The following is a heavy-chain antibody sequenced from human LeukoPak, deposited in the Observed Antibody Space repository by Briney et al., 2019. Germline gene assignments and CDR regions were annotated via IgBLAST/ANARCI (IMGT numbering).Heavy chain of an antibody. CDR1: GFTFSSYE. CDR3: ARDSSSWPYYFDY. D-gene: IGHD6-13*01. V-gene: IGHV3-48*03. J-gene: IGHJ4*02. CDR2: ISSSGSTI. Sequence: HTGGSLRLSCAPSGFTFSSYEMNWVRQAPGKGLEWVSYISSSGSTIYYADSVKGRFTISRDNAKNSLDLQMNSLRAEDTAVYYCARDSSSWPYYFDYWGQGTLVTVSS.